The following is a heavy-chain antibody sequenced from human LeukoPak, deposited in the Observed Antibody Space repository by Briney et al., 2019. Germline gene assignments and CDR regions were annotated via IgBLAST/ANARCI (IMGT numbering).Heavy chain of an antibody. Sequence: SGTLSLTCTVSGGSISSHYWSWIRQPPGKGLEWIGYIYYSGSTNYNPSLKSRVTISVDTSKDQFSLKLSSVTAADTAVYYCARWSLSKGFDYWGQGTLVTVSS. CDR1: GGSISSHY. V-gene: IGHV4-59*11. J-gene: IGHJ4*02. CDR3: ARWSLSKGFDY. CDR2: IYYSGST. D-gene: IGHD2-15*01.